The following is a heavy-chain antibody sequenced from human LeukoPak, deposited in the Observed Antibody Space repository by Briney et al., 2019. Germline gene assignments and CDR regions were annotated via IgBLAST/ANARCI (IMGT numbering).Heavy chain of an antibody. CDR1: GFTFTDYW. V-gene: IGHV3-74*01. CDR2: INTDTRGT. J-gene: IGHJ4*02. Sequence: GGSLRLSCAASGFTFTDYWMHWVRKAPGKGLVWVSIINTDTRGTYYADSVKGRFTISRDNAKNTLSLQMNSLRAEDTAVYYCARAGAYRFDYWGQGTLVTVSS. D-gene: IGHD3-16*01. CDR3: ARAGAYRFDY.